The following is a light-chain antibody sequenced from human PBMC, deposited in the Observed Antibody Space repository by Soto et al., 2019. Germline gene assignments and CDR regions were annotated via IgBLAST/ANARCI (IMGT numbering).Light chain of an antibody. CDR3: QSYDGRLSGYV. J-gene: IGLJ1*01. CDR2: GNN. V-gene: IGLV1-44*01. Sequence: QSVLTQPPSASGTPGQTITISCSGGSSNIGINTVSWYEHLPGTAPRLLIYGNNQRPSGVPDRFSGSKSGTSASLAITGLQAEDEADYYCQSYDGRLSGYVFGTGTKLTVL. CDR1: SSNIGINT.